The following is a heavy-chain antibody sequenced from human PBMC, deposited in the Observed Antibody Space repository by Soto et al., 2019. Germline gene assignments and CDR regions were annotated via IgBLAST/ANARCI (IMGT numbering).Heavy chain of an antibody. D-gene: IGHD6-19*01. V-gene: IGHV3-43*01. Sequence: GGSLRLSCAASGFTFDDYTMHWVRQAPGKGLEWVSLISWDGDSTYYADSVKGRFTISRDNSENSLYLQMNSLSTEDTAFYYCAKDIAGSGWYSLDYWGQGT. J-gene: IGHJ4*02. CDR3: AKDIAGSGWYSLDY. CDR1: GFTFDDYT. CDR2: ISWDGDST.